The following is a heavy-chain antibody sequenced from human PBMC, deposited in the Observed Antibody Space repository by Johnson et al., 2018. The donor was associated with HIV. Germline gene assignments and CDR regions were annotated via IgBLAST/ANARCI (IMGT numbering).Heavy chain of an antibody. J-gene: IGHJ3*02. CDR2: ISGSGGST. CDR3: ARDPSRSPGAFDI. V-gene: IGHV3-23*04. Sequence: VQLVESGGGLVQPGRSLRLSCAASGFTFDDYAMHWVRQAPGKGLEWVSAISGSGGSTYYADSVKGRFTISRDNSKTTLYLQMNSLRDEDTAVYYCARDPSRSPGAFDIWGQGTMVTVSS. CDR1: GFTFDDYA.